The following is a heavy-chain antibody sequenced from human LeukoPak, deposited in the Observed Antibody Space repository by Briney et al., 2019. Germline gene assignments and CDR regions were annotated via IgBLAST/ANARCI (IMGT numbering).Heavy chain of an antibody. CDR2: IYYSGST. J-gene: IGHJ4*02. CDR3: ARAPYDILTGNVYFDY. D-gene: IGHD3-9*01. V-gene: IGHV4-30-4*01. CDR1: GGSISSGDYY. Sequence: SETLSLTCTVSGGSISSGDYYWSWIRRPPGKGLEWIGYIYYSGSTYYNPSLKSRVTVSVDTSKNQFSLKLSSVTAAATAVYYCARAPYDILTGNVYFDYWGQGTLVTVSS.